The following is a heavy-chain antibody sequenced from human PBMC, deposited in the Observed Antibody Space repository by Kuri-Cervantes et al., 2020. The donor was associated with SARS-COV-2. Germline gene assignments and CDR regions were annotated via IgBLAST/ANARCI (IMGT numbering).Heavy chain of an antibody. V-gene: IGHV3-48*01. CDR3: SRTYDSSGSLYYYYYMDV. CDR1: GFTFSSYS. CDR2: ISSSSSTI. D-gene: IGHD3-22*01. Sequence: GGSLRLSGAASGFTFSSYSMNWVRQAPGRGLERVSYISSSSSTIYYADSVKGRFTISRDNAENSLYLQMNSLRAEDTAVYYCSRTYDSSGSLYYYYYMDVWGKGTTVTVSS. J-gene: IGHJ6*03.